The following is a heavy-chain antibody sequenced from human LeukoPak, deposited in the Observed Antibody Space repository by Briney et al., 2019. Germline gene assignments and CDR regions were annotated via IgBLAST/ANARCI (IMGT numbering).Heavy chain of an antibody. CDR1: GFTFSSYW. Sequence: PGGSLRLSCAASGFTFSSYWMTWVRQAPGKGLEWVANIKQDGSEKYYVDSVKGRFTVSSDKSTDTLYLQMNSLRPEDTAVYYCAKDRSPTGSYYGMDVWGQGTTVIVSS. J-gene: IGHJ6*02. CDR3: AKDRSPTGSYYGMDV. D-gene: IGHD1-1*01. V-gene: IGHV3-7*04. CDR2: IKQDGSEK.